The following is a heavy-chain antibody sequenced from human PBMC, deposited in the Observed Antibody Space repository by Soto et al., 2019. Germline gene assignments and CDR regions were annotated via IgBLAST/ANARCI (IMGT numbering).Heavy chain of an antibody. D-gene: IGHD6-19*01. V-gene: IGHV3-33*01. Sequence: GGSLRLSCAASGFTFSSYGMHWVRQAPGKGLEWVAVIWYDGSNKYYADSVKGRFTISRDNSKNTLYLQMNSLRAEDTAVYYCARDSSGWENGAFDIWGQGTTVTVSS. CDR3: ARDSSGWENGAFDI. J-gene: IGHJ3*02. CDR1: GFTFSSYG. CDR2: IWYDGSNK.